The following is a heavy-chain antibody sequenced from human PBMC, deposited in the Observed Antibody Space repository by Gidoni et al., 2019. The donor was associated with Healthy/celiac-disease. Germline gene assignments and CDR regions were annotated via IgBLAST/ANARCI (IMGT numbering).Heavy chain of an antibody. D-gene: IGHD2-15*01. J-gene: IGHJ4*02. CDR3: TARYCSGGSCYGFDY. CDR1: GFTFSNAG. Sequence: EVQLVESGGGLVKPGGSLRLSCAASGFTFSNAGMSWVRQAPGKGLEWVGRIKSKTDGGTTDYAAPVKGRFTISRDDSKNTLYLQMNSLKTEDTAVYYCTARYCSGGSCYGFDYWGQGTLVTVSS. V-gene: IGHV3-15*01. CDR2: IKSKTDGGTT.